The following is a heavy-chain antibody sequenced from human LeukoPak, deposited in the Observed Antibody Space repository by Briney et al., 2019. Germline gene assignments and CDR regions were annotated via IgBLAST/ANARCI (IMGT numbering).Heavy chain of an antibody. J-gene: IGHJ4*02. V-gene: IGHV1-8*03. D-gene: IGHD6-13*01. CDR3: AKDQYSSSWRSFDY. CDR2: MNPNSGNT. Sequence: ASVKVSCKASGYTFTSYDINWVRQTTGQGLEWMGWMNPNSGNTGYAQKFQGRVTITRNTSISTAYMELSSLRSEDTAVYYCAKDQYSSSWRSFDYWGQGTLVTVSS. CDR1: GYTFTSYD.